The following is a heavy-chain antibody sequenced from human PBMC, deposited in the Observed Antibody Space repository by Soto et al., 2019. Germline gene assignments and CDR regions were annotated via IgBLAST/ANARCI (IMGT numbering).Heavy chain of an antibody. V-gene: IGHV6-1*01. J-gene: IGHJ6*02. CDR1: GDSVSSNSAA. CDR2: TYYRSKWYN. D-gene: IGHD2-2*01. Sequence: SQTLSLTCAISGDSVSSNSAAWNWIRQSPSRGLEWLGRTYYRSKWYNDYAVSVKSRITINPDTSKNQFSLQLNSVTPEDTAVYYCAKDRISGVPAAPGYYYYGMDVWGQGPTVT. CDR3: AKDRISGVPAAPGYYYYGMDV.